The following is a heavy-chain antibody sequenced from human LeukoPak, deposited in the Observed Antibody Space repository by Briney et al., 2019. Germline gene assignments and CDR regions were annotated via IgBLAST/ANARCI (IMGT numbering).Heavy chain of an antibody. D-gene: IGHD5-12*01. CDR3: AKSNGYGLIDY. V-gene: IGHV4-39*01. Sequence: SETLSLTCAVSGASISGSAYYWGWIRQPPGKGLEWIGNIYYSGSTYYNASLQSRFTISIDTSKNQFSLRLNSVTAADTAMYYCAKSNGYGLIDYWGQGTLVTVSS. CDR1: GASISGSAYY. CDR2: IYYSGST. J-gene: IGHJ4*02.